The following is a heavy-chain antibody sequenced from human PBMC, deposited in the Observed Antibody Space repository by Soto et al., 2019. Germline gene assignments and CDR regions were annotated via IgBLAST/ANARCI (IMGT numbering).Heavy chain of an antibody. Sequence: EVQLVESGGGLVQPGRSLRLSCAASGFTFDDYAMHWVRQAPGKGLEWVSGISWNSGSIGYADSVKGRFTISRDNAKNSLYLQMNSLRAEDTALYYCAKDYYDFWGGPGDWGQGTLVTVSS. CDR3: AKDYYDFWGGPGD. CDR1: GFTFDDYA. J-gene: IGHJ4*02. CDR2: ISWNSGSI. D-gene: IGHD3-3*01. V-gene: IGHV3-9*01.